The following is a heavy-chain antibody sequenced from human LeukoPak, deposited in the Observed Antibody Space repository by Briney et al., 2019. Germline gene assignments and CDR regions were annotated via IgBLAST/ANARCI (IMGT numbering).Heavy chain of an antibody. V-gene: IGHV1-69*05. D-gene: IGHD5-18*01. CDR3: ARDPGDTAMGDAFDI. J-gene: IGHJ3*02. CDR1: GGTFSSYA. CDR2: IIPTFGTA. Sequence: SVKVSSKASGGTFSSYAISWVRQAPGQGLEWMGRIIPTFGTANYAQKFQGRVTITTDESTSTAYMELSSLRSEDTAVYYCARDPGDTAMGDAFDIWGQGTMVTVSS.